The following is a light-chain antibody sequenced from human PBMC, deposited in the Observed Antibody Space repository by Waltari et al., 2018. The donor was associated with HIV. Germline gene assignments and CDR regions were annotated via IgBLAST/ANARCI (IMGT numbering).Light chain of an antibody. CDR1: AYNLGRTT. J-gene: IGLJ3*02. CDR3: ATWDDSLRGRV. CDR2: HTN. Sequence: QSVPTQPPPASSPPAQRVSISCSGTAYNLGRTTVNSYQHLPGTAPKLLMNHTNERPSGVPDRFSGSKSGTSASLAISGLQSDDEANYYCATWDDSLRGRVFGGGTKLTVL. V-gene: IGLV1-44*01.